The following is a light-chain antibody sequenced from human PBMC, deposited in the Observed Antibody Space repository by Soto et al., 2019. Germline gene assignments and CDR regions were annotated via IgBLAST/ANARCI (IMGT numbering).Light chain of an antibody. Sequence: QSALTQPASVAGSPGQSIPISCSGTSNHVGGYNYVSWYQQHPGKAPKLMIYEVTQRPSGVPTRFSGSKSGNTASLTVSGLHAEDEADYYCNSYAASGNLWVFGGGTQLTVL. CDR1: SNHVGGYNY. CDR2: EVT. J-gene: IGLJ3*02. CDR3: NSYAASGNLWV. V-gene: IGLV2-14*01.